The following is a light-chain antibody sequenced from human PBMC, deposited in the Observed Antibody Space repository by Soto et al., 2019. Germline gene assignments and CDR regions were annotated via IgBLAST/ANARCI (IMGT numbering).Light chain of an antibody. V-gene: IGKV3-20*01. Sequence: EMVLTQSPGTLSLSPGERATLSCRASQSFSSSYLAWYQQKPGQAPRLLIYGASTRATGIPDRFSGSGSGTDFTLTISRLEPEDVAVYYCQQFGSSRCTFGGGTKVEIK. J-gene: IGKJ4*01. CDR2: GAS. CDR1: QSFSSSY. CDR3: QQFGSSRCT.